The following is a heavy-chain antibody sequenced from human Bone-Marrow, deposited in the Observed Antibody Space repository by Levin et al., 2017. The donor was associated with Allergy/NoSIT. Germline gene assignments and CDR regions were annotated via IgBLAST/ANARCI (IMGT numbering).Heavy chain of an antibody. CDR2: VYYTGST. Sequence: SQTLSLTCNVSGGSISDYYWSWLRKPPGKGLEWIGFVYYTGSTNYNPSLKSRVTISLDTPNNQFSLKLISVTAADTAVYYCARNVDTSLYYWGQGTLVTVSS. J-gene: IGHJ4*02. V-gene: IGHV4-59*01. CDR1: GGSISDYY. D-gene: IGHD5-18*01. CDR3: ARNVDTSLYY.